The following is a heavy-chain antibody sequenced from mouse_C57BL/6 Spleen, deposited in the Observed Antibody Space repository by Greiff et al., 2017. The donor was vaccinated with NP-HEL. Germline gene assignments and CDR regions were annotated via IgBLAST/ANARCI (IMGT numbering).Heavy chain of an antibody. Sequence: EVKLQESGGGLVKPGGSLKLSCAASGFTFRSYAMSWFRRTPEKRLEWVATISVGGIYPYSPDNVKVRFTISRDNAKNNLYLQMSHLKSEDTAMYYCERDDGYDPFAYWGQGTLVTVSA. CDR3: ERDDGYDPFAY. CDR1: GFTFRSYA. CDR2: ISVGGIYP. V-gene: IGHV5-4*01. J-gene: IGHJ3*01. D-gene: IGHD2-3*01.